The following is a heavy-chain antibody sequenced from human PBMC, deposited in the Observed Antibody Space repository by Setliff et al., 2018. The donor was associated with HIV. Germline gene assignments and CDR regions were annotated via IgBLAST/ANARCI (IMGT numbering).Heavy chain of an antibody. CDR2: IDTNTGNP. Sequence: ASVKVSCKASGYTFTNYAMNWLRQAPGQGLEGMGWIDTNTGNPTYAQGFTGRFVFSLDTSVSTAFLQISTLKAEDNAVYYCARLSPYGDYLLFQYWGQGTQVTVSS. CDR3: ARLSPYGDYLLFQY. D-gene: IGHD4-17*01. J-gene: IGHJ4*02. V-gene: IGHV7-4-1*02. CDR1: GYTFTNYA.